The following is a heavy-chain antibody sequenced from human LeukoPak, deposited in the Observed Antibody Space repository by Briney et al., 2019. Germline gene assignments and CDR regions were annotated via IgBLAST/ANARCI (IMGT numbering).Heavy chain of an antibody. Sequence: PSETLSLTCTVSGGSISSYYWSWIRQPPGKGLEWIGYIYYGGSTNYNPSLKSRVSISIDTSKSQFSLKVSSVTAADTAVYYCARHGTTGTNLNWFDPWGQGTLVTVSS. V-gene: IGHV4-59*01. CDR1: GGSISSYY. D-gene: IGHD1-1*01. CDR2: IYYGGST. J-gene: IGHJ5*02. CDR3: ARHGTTGTNLNWFDP.